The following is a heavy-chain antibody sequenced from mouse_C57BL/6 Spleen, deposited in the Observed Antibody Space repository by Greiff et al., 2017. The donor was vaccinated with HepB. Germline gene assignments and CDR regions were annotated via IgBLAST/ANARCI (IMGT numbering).Heavy chain of an antibody. J-gene: IGHJ2*01. CDR3: TTGGDWDNFDY. CDR2: IDPENGDT. D-gene: IGHD4-1*01. V-gene: IGHV14-4*01. Sequence: EVKLMESGAELVRPGASVTLSCTASGFTIKDDYMHWVKQRPEQGLEWIGWIDPENGDTEYASKFQGQATITADTSSNTAYLQLSSLTYEDTAVYYCTTGGDWDNFDYWGQGTTLTVSS. CDR1: GFTIKDDY.